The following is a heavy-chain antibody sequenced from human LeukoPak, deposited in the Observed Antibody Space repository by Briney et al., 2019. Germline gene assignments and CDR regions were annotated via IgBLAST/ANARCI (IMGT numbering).Heavy chain of an antibody. V-gene: IGHV1-2*02. J-gene: IGHJ6*02. CDR1: GYTFTGYY. CDR3: ARAFERIEYCSSTSCYPGPDYYYYGMDV. D-gene: IGHD2-2*01. CDR2: INPNSGGT. Sequence: ASVKVSCKASGYTFTGYYMHWGRQAPGQGLEWMGWINPNSGGTNYAQKFQGRVTMTRDTSISTAYMELSRLRSDDTAVYYCARAFERIEYCSSTSCYPGPDYYYYGMDVWGQGTTVTVSS.